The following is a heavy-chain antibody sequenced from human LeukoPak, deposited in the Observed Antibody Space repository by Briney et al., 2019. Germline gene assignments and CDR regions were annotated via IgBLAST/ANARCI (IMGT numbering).Heavy chain of an antibody. CDR3: AKDLQLYDSSGYYGTNYFDY. CDR2: ISGSGGST. CDR1: GFTFSSYA. J-gene: IGHJ4*02. D-gene: IGHD3-22*01. Sequence: GGPLRLSCAASGFTFSSYAMSWVRQAPGKGLEWVSAISGSGGSTYYADPVKGRFTISRDNSKNTLYLQMNSLRAEDTAVYYCAKDLQLYDSSGYYGTNYFDYWGQGTLVTVSS. V-gene: IGHV3-23*01.